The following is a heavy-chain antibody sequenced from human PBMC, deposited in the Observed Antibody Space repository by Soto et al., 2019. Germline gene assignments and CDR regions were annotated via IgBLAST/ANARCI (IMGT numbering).Heavy chain of an antibody. CDR3: ARPGAVGIAVAGTVNWFDP. V-gene: IGHV1-18*04. CDR1: GYTFTSYG. J-gene: IGHJ5*02. Sequence: ASVKVSCKASGYTFTSYGISWVRQAPGQGLEWMGWISAYNGNTNYAQKLQGRVTMTTDTPTSTAYMELRSLRSDDTAVYYCARPGAVGIAVAGTVNWFDPWGQGTLVTVSS. CDR2: ISAYNGNT. D-gene: IGHD6-19*01.